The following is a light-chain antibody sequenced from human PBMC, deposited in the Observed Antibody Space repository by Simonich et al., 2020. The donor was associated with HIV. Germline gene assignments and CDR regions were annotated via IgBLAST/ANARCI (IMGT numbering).Light chain of an antibody. CDR1: SSDVGGYNY. Sequence: QSALTQPASVSGSPGQSITISCTGTSSDVGGYNYVSWYQQHPSKAPKLMIYVVSKRPSGVSNRFSGSKSGNTASLTISGLQAEDEADYYCSSYTSSSTWVFGGGTKLTVL. CDR2: VVS. CDR3: SSYTSSSTWV. J-gene: IGLJ3*02. V-gene: IGLV2-14*03.